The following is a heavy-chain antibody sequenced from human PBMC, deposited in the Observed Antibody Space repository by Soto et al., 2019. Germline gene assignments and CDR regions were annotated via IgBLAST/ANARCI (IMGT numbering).Heavy chain of an antibody. CDR2: ISHDGSRR. CDR3: ASRVLERCGGDCSNCPFDP. D-gene: IGHD2-21*02. J-gene: IGHJ5*02. CDR1: GFTFTSYG. V-gene: IGHV3-30*03. Sequence: QVQLVESGGGVVQPGRSLRLSCAASGFTFTSYGIHWVRQAPGKGLEWVARISHDGSRRDYADSVKGRFTISRDNSKNTVYLQMNSLRAEDTAVYYGASRVLERCGGDCSNCPFDPWGQGTLVTVSS.